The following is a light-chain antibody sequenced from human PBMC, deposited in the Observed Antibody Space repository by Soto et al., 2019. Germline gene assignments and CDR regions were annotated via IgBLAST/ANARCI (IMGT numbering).Light chain of an antibody. V-gene: IGLV2-11*01. CDR1: SSDVGGYNC. J-gene: IGLJ1*01. CDR2: DVT. CDR3: CSHSASYTFV. Sequence: QSALTQPRSVSGSPGQSVTISYTGTSSDVGGYNCVSWYQQHPGKAPHLIIYDVTQRPSGVPDHFSGSKSGNTASLSISGLQAEDEADYYCCSHSASYTFVFGTGTKVTVL.